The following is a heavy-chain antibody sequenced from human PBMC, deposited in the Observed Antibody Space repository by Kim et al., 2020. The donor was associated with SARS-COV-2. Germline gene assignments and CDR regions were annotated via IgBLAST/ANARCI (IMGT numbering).Heavy chain of an antibody. V-gene: IGHV4-30-4*01. CDR1: GGSIGSGDRY. CDR2: IYYRGSP. J-gene: IGHJ5*01. D-gene: IGHD3-10*01. Sequence: SETLSLTCNVSGGSIGSGDRYWAWVRQAPGKGLEWIGHIYYRGSPKYGPSLRSRPTISVDTSKNQFSLRVTSLTAADTAVYFCASDDRHSSSYYPDSWGRRILITVSS. CDR3: ASDDRHSSSYYPDS.